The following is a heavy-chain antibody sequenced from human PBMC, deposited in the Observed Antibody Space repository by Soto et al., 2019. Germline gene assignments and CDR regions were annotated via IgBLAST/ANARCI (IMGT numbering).Heavy chain of an antibody. V-gene: IGHV3-30-3*02. CDR3: VKDREYYYDNSGYYNFDY. CDR2: ISYDGTKS. J-gene: IGHJ4*02. Sequence: QVHLVESGGGVVQPGRSLRLSCAASGFTFSHYAMHWVRQAPGKGLEWVAVISYDGTKSFYAKSVKGRFTISRDTSKNKLDRQVNSLGADDTAVYYCVKDREYYYDNSGYYNFDYWGQGTLVTVSS. D-gene: IGHD3-22*01. CDR1: GFTFSHYA.